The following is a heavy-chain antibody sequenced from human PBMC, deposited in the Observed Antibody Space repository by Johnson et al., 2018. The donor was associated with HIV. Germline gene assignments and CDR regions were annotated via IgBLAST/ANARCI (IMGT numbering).Heavy chain of an antibody. CDR2: INWNGGST. CDR1: GISFDDYG. Sequence: VQLVESGGGVVRPGGSLRLSCAASGISFDDYGMSWVRQAPGKGLEWVSGINWNGGSTHHADSVKGRFTISRDNAKKSLYLQMNSLRAEDTALYYCARGGPLTMVQDALDTWGQGTMVIVSA. D-gene: IGHD3-10*01. CDR3: ARGGPLTMVQDALDT. J-gene: IGHJ3*02. V-gene: IGHV3-20*04.